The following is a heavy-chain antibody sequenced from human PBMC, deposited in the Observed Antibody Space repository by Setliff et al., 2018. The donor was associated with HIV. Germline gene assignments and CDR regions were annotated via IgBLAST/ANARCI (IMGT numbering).Heavy chain of an antibody. CDR2: FSYTDEPYINYLE. Sequence: SETLSLTCTVSGVSVRSGDHWSWVRQAPGKGLEWIGYFSYTDEPYINYLEYFNPSLNSRLGITLDKPRNQFSLKLTSVTAADTAVYYCGISRSSWYNTSPYYFDPWGQGTPVTVSS. V-gene: IGHV4-30-4*08. CDR3: GISRSSWYNTSPYYFDP. J-gene: IGHJ4*02. D-gene: IGHD1-20*01. CDR1: GVSVRSGDH.